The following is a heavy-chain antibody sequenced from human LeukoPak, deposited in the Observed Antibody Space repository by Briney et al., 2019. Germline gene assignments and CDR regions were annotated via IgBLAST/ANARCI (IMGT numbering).Heavy chain of an antibody. Sequence: GRSLRLSCAASGFTFSSYGMHWVRQAPGKGLEWVAVIWYDGSNKYYADSVKGRFTISRDKSKNTLYLEMNSLRAEDTAVYYCAKDLQSSGWLQPYFDYWGQGTLVTVSS. J-gene: IGHJ4*02. CDR2: IWYDGSNK. CDR3: AKDLQSSGWLQPYFDY. CDR1: GFTFSSYG. V-gene: IGHV3-33*03. D-gene: IGHD6-19*01.